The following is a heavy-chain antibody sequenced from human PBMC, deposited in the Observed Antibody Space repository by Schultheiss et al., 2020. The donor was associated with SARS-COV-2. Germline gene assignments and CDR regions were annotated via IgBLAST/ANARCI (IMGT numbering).Heavy chain of an antibody. Sequence: SETLSLTCTVSGGSISSGGYYWSWIRQHPGKGLEWIGEINHSGSTNYNPSLKSRVTISVDKSKNQFSLKLSSVTAADTAVYYCARVGYCSSTSCPGTIDYWGQGTLVTVSS. V-gene: IGHV4-31*03. CDR2: INHSGST. CDR3: ARVGYCSSTSCPGTIDY. J-gene: IGHJ4*02. D-gene: IGHD2-2*01. CDR1: GGSISSGGYY.